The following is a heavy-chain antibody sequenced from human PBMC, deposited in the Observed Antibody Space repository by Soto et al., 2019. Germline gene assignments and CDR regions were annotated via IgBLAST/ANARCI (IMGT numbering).Heavy chain of an antibody. CDR2: ISSSLGHT. V-gene: IGHV3-23*01. Sequence: GGSLRLSCVASGFDFSDFHISWVRQAPGKGLEWISYISSSLGHTDYADSVKGRFTISRDNSKNTLYLQMGSLKAEDTAVYYCAKVFYYCDSSGYYYFDYWGQGTLVTVSS. J-gene: IGHJ4*02. CDR3: AKVFYYCDSSGYYYFDY. CDR1: GFDFSDFH. D-gene: IGHD3-22*01.